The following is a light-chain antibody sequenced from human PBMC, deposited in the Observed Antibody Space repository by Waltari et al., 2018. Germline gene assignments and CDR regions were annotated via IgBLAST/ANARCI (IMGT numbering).Light chain of an antibody. Sequence: SYELTQPPSVSVSPGQTASITCPGAKLGDKYACWYQQKPGQSPVLVIYQDNKRPSGIPERFSGSNSGNTSTLTISGTQPMDEADYYCQTWDSSTVLFGGGTELTVL. V-gene: IGLV3-1*01. J-gene: IGLJ2*01. CDR2: QDN. CDR3: QTWDSSTVL. CDR1: KLGDKY.